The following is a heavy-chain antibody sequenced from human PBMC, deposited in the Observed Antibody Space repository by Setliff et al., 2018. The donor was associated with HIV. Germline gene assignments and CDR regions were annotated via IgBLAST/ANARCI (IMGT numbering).Heavy chain of an antibody. V-gene: IGHV4-4*02. J-gene: IGHJ3*02. D-gene: IGHD1-26*01. CDR3: ARGRQIGVEGAGGFDI. CDR2: IYYSGST. Sequence: SETLSLTCIVSGDSINIHSWWTWVRQPPTKGLEWIGEIYYSGSTDYKPSLKSRVNISVDKSKKQLSLRLCSVTAADTAVYYCARGRQIGVEGAGGFDIWGQGTVVTVSS. CDR1: GDSINIHSW.